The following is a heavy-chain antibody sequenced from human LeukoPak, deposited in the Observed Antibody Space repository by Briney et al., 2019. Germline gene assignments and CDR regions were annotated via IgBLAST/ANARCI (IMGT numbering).Heavy chain of an antibody. CDR1: GGSISSHY. V-gene: IGHV4-59*11. Sequence: PSETLSLTRTVSGGSISSHYWSWIRQPPGKGLEWIGYIYYSGSTNYNPSLKSRVTISVDTSKNQFSLKLSSVTAADTAVYYCSTNQWGCSSTSCYANSGYAFQHWGQGTLVTVSS. CDR2: IYYSGST. J-gene: IGHJ1*01. D-gene: IGHD2-2*01. CDR3: STNQWGCSSTSCYANSGYAFQH.